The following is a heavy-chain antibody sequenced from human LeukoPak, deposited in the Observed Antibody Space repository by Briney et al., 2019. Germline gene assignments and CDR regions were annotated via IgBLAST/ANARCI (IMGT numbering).Heavy chain of an antibody. D-gene: IGHD3-9*01. V-gene: IGHV3-64*01. J-gene: IGHJ3*02. CDR1: GFTFSSYA. Sequence: GGSLRLSCAASGFTFSSYAMHWVRQAPGKGLEYVSAISGNGGSTYYAHSVKGRFTISRDNSKNTLYLQMGSLRAEDMAVYYCARGDYILTGYLDSAFDIWGQGTMVTVSS. CDR3: ARGDYILTGYLDSAFDI. CDR2: ISGNGGST.